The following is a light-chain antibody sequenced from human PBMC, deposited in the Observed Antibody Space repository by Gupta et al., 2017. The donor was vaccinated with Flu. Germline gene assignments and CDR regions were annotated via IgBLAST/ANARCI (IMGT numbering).Light chain of an antibody. Sequence: IQMPESPPPLSASAGYSVTITCRARQSISSWLAWYQQKPGKAPKILIQKASNLESGVPSRFTGSGSGTEFTLTISSLQPDDFAAYYCQQYSTSPLTFGGGTKVEIE. J-gene: IGKJ4*01. V-gene: IGKV1-5*03. CDR3: QQYSTSPLT. CDR1: QSISSW. CDR2: KAS.